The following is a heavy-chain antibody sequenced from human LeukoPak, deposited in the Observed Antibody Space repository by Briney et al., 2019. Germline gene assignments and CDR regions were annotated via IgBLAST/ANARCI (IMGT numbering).Heavy chain of an antibody. Sequence: GGSLRLSCAASGFTFSDYWMSWVRQAPGKGLEWVADINQDESEKNHVDSVRGRFTISRDNAKNSLYLQMNSLRAEDTAVYYCARFVVAARLRRPGAFDIWGQGTMVTVSS. D-gene: IGHD6-6*01. J-gene: IGHJ3*02. CDR3: ARFVVAARLRRPGAFDI. CDR1: GFTFSDYW. V-gene: IGHV3-7*01. CDR2: INQDESEK.